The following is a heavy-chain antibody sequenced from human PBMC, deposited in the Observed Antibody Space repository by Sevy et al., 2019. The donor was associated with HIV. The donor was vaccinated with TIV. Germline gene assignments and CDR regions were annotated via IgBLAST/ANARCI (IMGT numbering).Heavy chain of an antibody. J-gene: IGHJ3*02. CDR2: LPYDGSKE. V-gene: IGHV3-30*02. CDR1: GFRFSSYG. Sequence: GGSLRLSCAASGFRFSSYGMNWVRQAPDKGLEWVAFLPYDGSKEDYADSVKGRLTISRDNSKNKLYLQISSLRAEDTAVYYCTKDMVTFGGIIANSPGGFDMWGQGTMVTVSS. CDR3: TKDMVTFGGIIANSPGGFDM. D-gene: IGHD3-16*02.